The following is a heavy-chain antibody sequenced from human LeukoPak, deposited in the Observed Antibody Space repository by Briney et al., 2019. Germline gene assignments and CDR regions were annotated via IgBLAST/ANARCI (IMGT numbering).Heavy chain of an antibody. D-gene: IGHD2-21*02. Sequence: GGSLRLSCAASGFTFSSYSMNWVRQAPGKGLEWVSSISSSSSYIYYADSVKGRFTISRDNAKNSLYLQMNRLRAADTAVYYCARDAVRGGDCDFWGQGTLVAVSS. CDR3: ARDAVRGGDCDF. J-gene: IGHJ4*02. CDR2: ISSSSSYI. CDR1: GFTFSSYS. V-gene: IGHV3-21*01.